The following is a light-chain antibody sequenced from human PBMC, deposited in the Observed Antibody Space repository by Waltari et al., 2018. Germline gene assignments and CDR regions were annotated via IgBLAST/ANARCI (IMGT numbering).Light chain of an antibody. V-gene: IGLV3-1*01. Sequence: SYELTQPPSVSVSAGQTASITCSGDKLGHKFVCWFQQRPGQSPVLVIYQDKKRPSGNPEPFPGSNSGNTATLTISGTQPLDEADYYCQAWDSSSDSYVFGSGTKVTV. CDR2: QDK. CDR3: QAWDSSSDSYV. CDR1: KLGHKF. J-gene: IGLJ1*01.